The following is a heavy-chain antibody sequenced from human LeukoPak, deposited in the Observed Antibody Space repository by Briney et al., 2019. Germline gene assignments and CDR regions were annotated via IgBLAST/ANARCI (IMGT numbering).Heavy chain of an antibody. D-gene: IGHD3-10*02. Sequence: SETLSLTCTVSGGSISSYYWSWIRQPPGKGLEWIGYIYYSGSTNYNPSLKSRVTISVDTSKNQFSLKLSSVTAADTAVYYCARRREPWSSVRVGWYFDLWGRGTLVAVSS. CDR1: GGSISSYY. CDR2: IYYSGST. CDR3: ARRREPWSSVRVGWYFDL. V-gene: IGHV4-59*08. J-gene: IGHJ2*01.